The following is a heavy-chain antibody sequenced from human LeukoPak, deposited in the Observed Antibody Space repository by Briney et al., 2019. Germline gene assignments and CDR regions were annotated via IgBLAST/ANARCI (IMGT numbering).Heavy chain of an antibody. CDR1: GGSISIFY. J-gene: IGHJ4*02. Sequence: PSETLSLTCTVSGGSISIFYWSWIRQPPGKGLEGIGDIYYSGTTNYNPSLKSRVTISLDTSKNQFSLRLSSVTAADTAVYYCARIDAVAATPTSFDYWGQGTLVTVSS. CDR2: IYYSGTT. D-gene: IGHD6-19*01. V-gene: IGHV4-59*01. CDR3: ARIDAVAATPTSFDY.